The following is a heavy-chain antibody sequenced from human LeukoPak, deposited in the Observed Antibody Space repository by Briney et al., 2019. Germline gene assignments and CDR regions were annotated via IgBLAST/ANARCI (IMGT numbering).Heavy chain of an antibody. V-gene: IGHV1-69*04. CDR2: IIPIVSIA. Sequence: SVKVSCKASGDTFSNYGISWVRQAPGQGLEWMGKIIPIVSIANYAQKFQGRVTITADKSTSTAYMELSSLRSDDTAVYYCAGYCSNTRCSRGVDFYYGMDVWGQGTTVTVSS. J-gene: IGHJ6*02. CDR3: AGYCSNTRCSRGVDFYYGMDV. CDR1: GDTFSNYG. D-gene: IGHD2-2*01.